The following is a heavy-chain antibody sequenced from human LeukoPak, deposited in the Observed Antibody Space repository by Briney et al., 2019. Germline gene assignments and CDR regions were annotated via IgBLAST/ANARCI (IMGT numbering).Heavy chain of an antibody. CDR3: ARGWDIVVVPAAIGDPFDY. CDR2: INHSGST. D-gene: IGHD2-2*01. Sequence: SETLSLTCAVYGGSFSGYYWSWIRRPPGKGLEWIGEINHSGSTNYNPSLKSRVTISVDTSKNQFSLKLSSVTAADTAVYYCARGWDIVVVPAAIGDPFDYWGQGTLVTVSS. CDR1: GGSFSGYY. V-gene: IGHV4-34*01. J-gene: IGHJ4*02.